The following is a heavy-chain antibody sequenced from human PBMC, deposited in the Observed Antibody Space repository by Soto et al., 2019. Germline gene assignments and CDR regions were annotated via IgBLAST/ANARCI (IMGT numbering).Heavy chain of an antibody. D-gene: IGHD7-27*01. CDR1: GFTFSSYA. V-gene: IGHV3-23*01. Sequence: EVQLLESGGGLVQPGGSLRLSCAASGFTFSSYAMSWVRQAPGKGLEWVSAISGSGGSTYYADSVKGRFTISRDNSKHTLYLQMNSLRAEDTAVYYCAKLLTGSYYYYYYGMDVWGQGTTVTVSS. CDR3: AKLLTGSYYYYYYGMDV. J-gene: IGHJ6*02. CDR2: ISGSGGST.